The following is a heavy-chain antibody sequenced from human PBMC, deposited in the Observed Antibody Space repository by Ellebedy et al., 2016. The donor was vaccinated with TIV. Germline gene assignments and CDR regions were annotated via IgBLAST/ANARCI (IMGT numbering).Heavy chain of an antibody. CDR3: TRDFPYYYDSSVAFDI. V-gene: IGHV3-49*03. Sequence: GESLKISXTASGFTFGDYAMSWFRQAPGKGLEWVGFIRSKAYGGTTEYAASMKGRFTISRDDSKSIAYLQMNSLKTEDTAVYYCTRDFPYYYDSSVAFDIWGQGTMVTVSS. CDR1: GFTFGDYA. CDR2: IRSKAYGGTT. D-gene: IGHD3-22*01. J-gene: IGHJ3*02.